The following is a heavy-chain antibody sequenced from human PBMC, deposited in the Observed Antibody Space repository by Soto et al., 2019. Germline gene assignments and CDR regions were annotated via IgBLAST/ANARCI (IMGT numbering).Heavy chain of an antibody. J-gene: IGHJ6*02. CDR1: GGSLTNYA. Sequence: VQLVQSGAEVKKPGSSVKDSCKASGGSLTNYAFSWVRQAPGQGLEWLGGIIPIFGTADYAQKFQGRVKITADDPTSTVHMELSSLRSDDTAFYYCGRWLKEGGIGGNYYSGMDVWGQGTTVTVSS. V-gene: IGHV1-69*13. CDR3: GRWLKEGGIGGNYYSGMDV. D-gene: IGHD3-22*01. CDR2: IIPIFGTA.